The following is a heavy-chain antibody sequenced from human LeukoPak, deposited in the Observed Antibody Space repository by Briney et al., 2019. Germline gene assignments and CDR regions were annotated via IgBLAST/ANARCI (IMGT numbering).Heavy chain of an antibody. Sequence: GGSLRLSCAASGFTVNSNYMSWVRQAPGKGLEWVSVIYSGGSTYYADSVKGRFTISRDNSKNTLYLQMNSLRAEDTAVYYCARDDILTGYRDYWGQGTLVTVSS. D-gene: IGHD3-9*01. CDR1: GFTVNSNY. CDR3: ARDDILTGYRDY. V-gene: IGHV3-53*01. J-gene: IGHJ4*02. CDR2: IYSGGST.